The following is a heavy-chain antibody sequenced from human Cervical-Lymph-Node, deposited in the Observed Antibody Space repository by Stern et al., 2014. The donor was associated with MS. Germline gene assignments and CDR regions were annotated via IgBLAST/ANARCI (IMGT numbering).Heavy chain of an antibody. Sequence: QVQLVQSGAEVKKPGASVKVSCKASGYTFTSYGISWGRQAPGQGLEWMGRISAYNGNSSNAQKLQARITMTTDTSTSTASMELRSLRSDGTALYDCARGLLGSENAFDIWGQGTMVTVSS. CDR2: ISAYNGNS. D-gene: IGHD2-15*01. CDR3: ARGLLGSENAFDI. V-gene: IGHV1-18*01. J-gene: IGHJ3*02. CDR1: GYTFTSYG.